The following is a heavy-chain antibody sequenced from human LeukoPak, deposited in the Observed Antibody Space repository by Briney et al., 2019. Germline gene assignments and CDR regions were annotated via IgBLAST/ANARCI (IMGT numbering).Heavy chain of an antibody. CDR1: GGSISSSNW. D-gene: IGHD3-10*01. CDR3: AMGYGSGSYYMD. J-gene: IGHJ4*02. V-gene: IGHV4-4*02. Sequence: PSETLSLTCAVSGGSISSSNWWSWVRQPPGKGLEWIGEINHSGSTNYNPSLKSRVTISVDTSKNQFSLKLSSVTAADTAVYYCAMGYGSGSYYMDWGQGTLVTVSS. CDR2: INHSGST.